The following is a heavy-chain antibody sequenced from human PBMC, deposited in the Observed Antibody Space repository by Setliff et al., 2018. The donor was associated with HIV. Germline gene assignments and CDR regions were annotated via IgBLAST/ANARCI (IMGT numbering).Heavy chain of an antibody. V-gene: IGHV3-7*03. CDR3: AQAQTSVSGSYYQYLQH. CDR2: IGQDGSEK. D-gene: IGHD3-10*01. J-gene: IGHJ1*01. CDR1: RFDFNNYW. Sequence: PGGSLRLSCAASRFDFNNYWMCWVRQAPGKGLEWVANIGQDGSEKNYADSVKGRFTISRDNSKNTLYLRMNSLRAEDTAVYYCAQAQTSVSGSYYQYLQHWGQGTLVTVSS.